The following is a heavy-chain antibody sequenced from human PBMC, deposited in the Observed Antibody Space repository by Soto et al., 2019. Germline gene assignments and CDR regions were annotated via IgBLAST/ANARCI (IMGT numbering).Heavy chain of an antibody. CDR3: ASDYGEIDAFDI. J-gene: IGHJ3*02. CDR1: GVPFNNHA. D-gene: IGHD4-17*01. Sequence: QVQLVQSGAEVKKPGSSVKVSCKTSGVPFNNHAINWVRQAPGQGLEWVGLVIPTLATADYAQKFQGRVTMTADEVTNTAYMELSSLRSDDTGVYYCASDYGEIDAFDIWGQGTLVTVSS. V-gene: IGHV1-69*01. CDR2: VIPTLATA.